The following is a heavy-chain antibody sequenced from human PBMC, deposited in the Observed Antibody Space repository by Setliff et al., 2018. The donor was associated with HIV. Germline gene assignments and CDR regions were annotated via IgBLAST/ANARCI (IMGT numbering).Heavy chain of an antibody. CDR1: GGSMNSDSYS. V-gene: IGHV4-61*09. CDR2: ISVGGSV. J-gene: IGHJ5*02. D-gene: IGHD3-3*01. Sequence: SETLSLTCTVSGGSMNSDSYSWTWLRQPAGKGPELIGHISVGGSVIYNPSLARRVTIAMVPSKNQFSLDLSSVTAADTAKYYCARAKTIGVSAVFFDPWGQGRPVTVSS. CDR3: ARAKTIGVSAVFFDP.